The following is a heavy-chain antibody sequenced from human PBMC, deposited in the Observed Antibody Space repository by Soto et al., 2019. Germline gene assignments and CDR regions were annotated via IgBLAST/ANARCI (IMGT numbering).Heavy chain of an antibody. CDR3: ARARLRAVYAFDI. J-gene: IGHJ3*02. CDR2: IYYSGST. V-gene: IGHV4-31*03. D-gene: IGHD5-12*01. Sequence: QVQLQESDAGLVKASQTLSLTCTVSGGSVSSGAYYWTWIRQRPGKGLEWIGYIYYSGSTYYSPSLTCRLSISLETSKNQFSLRLSSVTAADTTMYYCARARLRAVYAFDIWGQGTMVTVSS. CDR1: GGSVSSGAYY.